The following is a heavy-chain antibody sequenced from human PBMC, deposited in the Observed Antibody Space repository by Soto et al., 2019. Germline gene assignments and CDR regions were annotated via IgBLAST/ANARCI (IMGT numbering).Heavy chain of an antibody. CDR2: IYYSGST. Sequence: SETLSLTCTVSGGSISSSSYYWGWIRQPPGKGLEWIGSIYYSGSTYYNPSLKSRVTISVDTSKNQFSLKLSSVTAADTAVYYCARRFWSGSTAGEFDYWGQGTLDTVSS. D-gene: IGHD3-3*01. V-gene: IGHV4-39*01. CDR1: GGSISSSSYY. J-gene: IGHJ4*02. CDR3: ARRFWSGSTAGEFDY.